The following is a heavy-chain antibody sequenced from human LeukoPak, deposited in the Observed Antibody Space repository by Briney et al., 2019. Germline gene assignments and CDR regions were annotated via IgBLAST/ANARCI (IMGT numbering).Heavy chain of an antibody. J-gene: IGHJ4*02. V-gene: IGHV5-51*01. CDR2: IYPGDSDT. D-gene: IGHD2-15*01. Sequence: GESLKISCKGSGYSFTGYWIGWVRQMPGKGLEWMGIIYPGDSDTRYSPSFQGQVTISADKSISTAYLQWSSLKASDTAMYYCARHEGGCSGGRCYEDYWGQGTLVTVSS. CDR3: ARHEGGCSGGRCYEDY. CDR1: GYSFTGYW.